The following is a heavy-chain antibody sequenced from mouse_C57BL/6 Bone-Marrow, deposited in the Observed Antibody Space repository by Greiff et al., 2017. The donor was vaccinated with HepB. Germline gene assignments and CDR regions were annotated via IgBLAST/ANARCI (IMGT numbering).Heavy chain of an antibody. J-gene: IGHJ2*01. CDR2: IYPGDGDT. Sequence: VQLQQSGPELVKPGASVKISCKASGYAFSSSWMNWVKQRPGKGLEWIGRIYPGDGDTNYNGKFKGKATLTADKSSSTAYMQLSSLTSEDSAVYFCARYDGYYWGQGTTLTVSS. V-gene: IGHV1-82*01. CDR1: GYAFSSSW. D-gene: IGHD2-3*01. CDR3: ARYDGYY.